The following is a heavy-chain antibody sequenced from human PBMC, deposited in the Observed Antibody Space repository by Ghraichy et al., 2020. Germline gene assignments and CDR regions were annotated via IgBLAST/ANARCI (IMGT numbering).Heavy chain of an antibody. Sequence: GSLRLSCVASGFTFSTYAMHWVRQAPGKGLEWVAITSYDGSSTYYTDSVRARFTISRDNSRSTVYIQINSLRTEDTAVYYCARGPTLHRSYLNHWGQGIQVTVSS. J-gene: IGHJ5*02. V-gene: IGHV3-30*04. CDR3: ARGPTLHRSYLNH. CDR2: TSYDGSST. D-gene: IGHD2-15*01. CDR1: GFTFSTYA.